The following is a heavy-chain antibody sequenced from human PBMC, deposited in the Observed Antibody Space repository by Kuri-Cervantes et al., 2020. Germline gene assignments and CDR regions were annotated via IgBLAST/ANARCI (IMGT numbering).Heavy chain of an antibody. V-gene: IGHV1-2*04. CDR2: INPNSGGT. J-gene: IGHJ6*03. D-gene: IGHD2-2*01. CDR1: GYTFTGYY. Sequence: ASVKVSCKASGYTFTGYYMHWVRQAPGQGLGWMGWINPNSGGTNYAQKFQGWVTMTRDTSISTAYMELSRLRSDDAAVYYCARDSSRGYMDVWGKGTTVTVSS. CDR3: ARDSSRGYMDV.